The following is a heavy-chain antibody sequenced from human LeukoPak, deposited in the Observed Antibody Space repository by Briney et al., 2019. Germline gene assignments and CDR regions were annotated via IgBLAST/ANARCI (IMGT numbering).Heavy chain of an antibody. V-gene: IGHV1-8*02. Sequence: ASVKVSCKASGYTFSSYDINWVRQATGQGLEWMGWMSPDSGYTGYAQTFQGRVTLTRNTSVSTAFMELSSLRSEDTAVYYCEIYTGYDSFWGQGTLVTVSS. D-gene: IGHD5-12*01. CDR3: EIYTGYDSF. CDR2: MSPDSGYT. CDR1: GYTFSSYD. J-gene: IGHJ4*02.